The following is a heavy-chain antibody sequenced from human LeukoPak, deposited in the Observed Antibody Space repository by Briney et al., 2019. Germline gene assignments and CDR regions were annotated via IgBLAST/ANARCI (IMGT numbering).Heavy chain of an antibody. J-gene: IGHJ4*02. CDR1: GYSFISYW. Sequence: GESLKISCKGSGYSFISYWIGWVRQVPGKGLEWMGIIYPGDSDTRYSPSFQGQVIISADKSISTAYLQWSSLKASDTAMYYCARTVVVTATQEYFDYWGQGTLVTVSS. V-gene: IGHV5-51*01. CDR2: IYPGDSDT. CDR3: ARTVVVTATQEYFDY. D-gene: IGHD2-21*02.